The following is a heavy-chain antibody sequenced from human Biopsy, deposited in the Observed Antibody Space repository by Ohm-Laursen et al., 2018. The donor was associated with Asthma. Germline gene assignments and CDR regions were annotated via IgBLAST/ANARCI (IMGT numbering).Heavy chain of an antibody. J-gene: IGHJ6*02. CDR3: ARVGYSSSWYGDYYYGMDV. V-gene: IGHV3-33*01. CDR2: IWNDGSNK. CDR1: GFSFSSYA. D-gene: IGHD6-13*01. Sequence: SLRLSCTASGFSFSSYAIHWVRQAPGKGLEWVAVIWNDGSNKYYADSVKGRFTISRDNSKNTLYLQMNSLRAEDTAVYYCARVGYSSSWYGDYYYGMDVWGQGTTVTVSS.